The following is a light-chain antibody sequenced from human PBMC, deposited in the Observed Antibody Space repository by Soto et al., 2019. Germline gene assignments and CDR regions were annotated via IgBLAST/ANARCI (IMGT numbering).Light chain of an antibody. CDR3: QHYNSYGT. J-gene: IGKJ1*01. CDR1: QSVSSY. Sequence: EIVLTQSPATLSLSPGERATLSCRASQSVSSYLACYQQKPGQAPRLLIQGASSRATGIPARFSGSGSGTDFTLTISSLQPDDFAAYYCQHYNSYGTFGQATKVDIK. V-gene: IGKV3-11*01. CDR2: GAS.